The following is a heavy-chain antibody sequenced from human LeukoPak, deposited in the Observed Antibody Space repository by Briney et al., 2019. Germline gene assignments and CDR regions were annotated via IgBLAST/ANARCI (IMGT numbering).Heavy chain of an antibody. J-gene: IGHJ4*02. CDR2: INPNSGGT. CDR3: ARDSPDGSGSYYSGYFDY. Sequence: ASVKVSCKASGYTFTGYYMHWVRQAPGQGLEWMGWINPNSGGTNYAQKFQGRVTMTRDTSTSTVYMELSSLRSEDTAVYYCARDSPDGSGSYYSGYFDYWGQGTLVTVSS. CDR1: GYTFTGYY. V-gene: IGHV1-2*02. D-gene: IGHD3-10*01.